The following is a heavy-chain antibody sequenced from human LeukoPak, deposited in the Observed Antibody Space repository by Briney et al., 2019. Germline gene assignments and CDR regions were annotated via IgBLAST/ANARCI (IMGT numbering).Heavy chain of an antibody. Sequence: GGSLRLSCAASGFTFSSYWMHWVRQAPGKGLEWVSRINSDGSTTSHADSVKGRFTISRDNAKNTLFLQMNSLRAEDTAMYYCARGLYRSGWYYFDYWGQGTLVTVSS. CDR1: GFTFSSYW. J-gene: IGHJ4*02. CDR3: ARGLYRSGWYYFDY. V-gene: IGHV3-74*01. D-gene: IGHD6-19*01. CDR2: INSDGSTT.